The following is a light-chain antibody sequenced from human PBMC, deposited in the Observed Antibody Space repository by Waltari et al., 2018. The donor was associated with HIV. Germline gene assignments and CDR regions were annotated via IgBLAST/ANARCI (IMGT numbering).Light chain of an antibody. CDR3: SSYTSSKSLL. CDR2: EVI. CDR1: TNAVGGSNH. J-gene: IGLJ2*01. Sequence: QPALTHPASVSGSPGQSITISCTATTNAVGGSNHLHWYQQHPGKAPKLTIYEVINRPSGVSNRFSGSKSGNTASLTISGLQAEDEADYYCSSYTSSKSLLFGGGTKLTVL. V-gene: IGLV2-14*01.